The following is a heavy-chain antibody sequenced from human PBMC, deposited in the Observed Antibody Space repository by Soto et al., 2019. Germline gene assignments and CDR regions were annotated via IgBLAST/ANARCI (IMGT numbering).Heavy chain of an antibody. CDR3: ARHRRYSNCCRNYYYGMDV. Sequence: GGSLGHSGAASGFTLSSYAMNWARQAPVKGLEGVAVISSDGSNKYYPDPVKGRFTISSDNPKNTRYLQMNDLRDEDTVVYYCARHRRYSNCCRNYYYGMDVWGQGTTVTVSS. V-gene: IGHV3-30-3*01. CDR1: GFTLSSYA. CDR2: ISSDGSNK. D-gene: IGHD4-4*01. J-gene: IGHJ6*02.